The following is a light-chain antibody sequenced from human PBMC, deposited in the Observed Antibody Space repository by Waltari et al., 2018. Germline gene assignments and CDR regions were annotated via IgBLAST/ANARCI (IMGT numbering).Light chain of an antibody. Sequence: QSVLTQPPSTSWTPGQTVTIPCSGSSSNIGTNPVTSYPLLPGPAPKTVIFANYHRPSGVPDRFSASKSGTSASLVISGLQSEDEADYFCATWDDSLSGRVFGGGTKVTVL. J-gene: IGLJ3*02. CDR2: ANY. CDR1: SSNIGTNP. CDR3: ATWDDSLSGRV. V-gene: IGLV1-44*01.